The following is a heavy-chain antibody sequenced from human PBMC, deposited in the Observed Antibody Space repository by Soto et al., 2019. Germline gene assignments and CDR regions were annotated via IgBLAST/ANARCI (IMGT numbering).Heavy chain of an antibody. V-gene: IGHV3-30*18. CDR1: GFTFSSLG. CDR2: ISYNGGKK. D-gene: IGHD3-10*01. Sequence: PGRSLRLSCAASGFTFSSLGMHWVRQAPGKGLEWVAVISYNGGKKYYGDSVKGRFTISRDNSEKMMYLQMNRLRAEDTAVYYCAKDHVGYYNGMDVWGQGTTVTVSS. J-gene: IGHJ6*02. CDR3: AKDHVGYYNGMDV.